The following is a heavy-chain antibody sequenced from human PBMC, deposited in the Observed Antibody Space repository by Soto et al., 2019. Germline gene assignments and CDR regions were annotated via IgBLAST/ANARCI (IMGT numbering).Heavy chain of an antibody. D-gene: IGHD2-15*01. CDR1: GFTFSSYG. CDR2: ISYDGSDK. V-gene: IGHV3-30*18. Sequence: QVQLVESGGGVVQPGRSLTLSCAASGFTFSSYGMHWVRQAPGKGLEWVAVISYDGSDKYYADSVKGRFTISRDNSKNTLYLQMNGLRAEDTAVYYCAKETYSGPLDYWGQGTLVTVSS. J-gene: IGHJ4*02. CDR3: AKETYSGPLDY.